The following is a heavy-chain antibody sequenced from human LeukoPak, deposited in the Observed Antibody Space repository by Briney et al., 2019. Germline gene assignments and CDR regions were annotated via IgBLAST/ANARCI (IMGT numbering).Heavy chain of an antibody. CDR2: INPNSGGT. D-gene: IGHD3-22*01. J-gene: IGHJ6*02. V-gene: IGHV1-2*04. Sequence: ASVKVSCKASGYTFTGYYMHWVRQAPGQGLEWMGWINPNSGGTNYAQKFQGWVTITRNTSISTAYMELSSLRSEDTAVYYCARGERYDSSGYYPSHYYYYYGMDVWGQGTTVTVSS. CDR1: GYTFTGYY. CDR3: ARGERYDSSGYYPSHYYYYYGMDV.